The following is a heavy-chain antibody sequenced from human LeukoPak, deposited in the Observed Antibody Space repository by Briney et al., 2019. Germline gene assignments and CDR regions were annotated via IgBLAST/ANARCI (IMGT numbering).Heavy chain of an antibody. J-gene: IGHJ3*02. Sequence: ASVKVSCKASGYTFTSYDINWVRQATGQGLEWMGWMNPNSGNTGYAQKFQGRVTMTRNTSISTAYMGLSSLRSEDTAVYYCAREPGIAVAGMGAFDIWGQGTMVTVSS. D-gene: IGHD6-19*01. CDR1: GYTFTSYD. V-gene: IGHV1-8*01. CDR2: MNPNSGNT. CDR3: AREPGIAVAGMGAFDI.